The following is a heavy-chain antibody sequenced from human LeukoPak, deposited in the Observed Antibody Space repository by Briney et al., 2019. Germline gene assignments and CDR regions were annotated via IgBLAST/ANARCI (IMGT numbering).Heavy chain of an antibody. Sequence: SETLSLTCTVSGGSISSYYWSWIRQPPGKGLEWIGYIYYSGSTNYNPSLKSRVTISVDTSKNQFSLKLSSVTAADTAVYYCARVDAPRPGFFDYWGQGTLVTVSS. CDR2: IYYSGST. CDR1: GGSISSYY. CDR3: ARVDAPRPGFFDY. D-gene: IGHD1-14*01. V-gene: IGHV4-59*01. J-gene: IGHJ4*02.